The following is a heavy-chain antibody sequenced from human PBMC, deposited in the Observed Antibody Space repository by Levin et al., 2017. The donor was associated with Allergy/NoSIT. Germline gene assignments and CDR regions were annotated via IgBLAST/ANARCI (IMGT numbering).Heavy chain of an antibody. CDR2: ISYDGSNK. J-gene: IGHJ3*02. D-gene: IGHD4-17*01. CDR1: GFTFSSYA. CDR3: ARDRGAPWPTVTITGGAFDI. Sequence: GGSLRLSCAASGFTFSSYAMHWVRQAPGKGLEWVAVISYDGSNKYYADSVKGRFTISRDNSKNTLYLQMNSLRAEDTAVYYCARDRGAPWPTVTITGGAFDIWGQGTMVTVSS. V-gene: IGHV3-30-3*01.